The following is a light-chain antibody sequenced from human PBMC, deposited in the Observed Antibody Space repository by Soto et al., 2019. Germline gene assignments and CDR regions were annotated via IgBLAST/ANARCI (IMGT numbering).Light chain of an antibody. CDR1: QGISNW. J-gene: IGKJ1*01. CDR3: QQSLSLPWT. CDR2: AAS. V-gene: IGKV1-12*02. Sequence: DLQMTQSPSSVSASVGDRVTITCRASQGISNWLAWYQQKPGKAPELLIYAASSLQSAVPSRFSGSGSWTELTLTLTILQPEDFATYYCQQSLSLPWTFGQGTKVEIK.